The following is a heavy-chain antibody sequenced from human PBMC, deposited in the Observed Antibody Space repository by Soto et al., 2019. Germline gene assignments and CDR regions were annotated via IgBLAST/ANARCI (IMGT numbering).Heavy chain of an antibody. CDR2: IGRRSDI. Sequence: GGSQRLSYRAVEVRFGAYGGHWVRKDPGKGLEWVSSIGRRSDIYYADSVKGRFTISRDNAKNTLYLQMNSLRAEDTAVYYCARPYGGKIGDALDLWGQGTMVTVSS. CDR1: EVRFGAYG. D-gene: IGHD2-15*01. V-gene: IGHV3-21*04. CDR3: ARPYGGKIGDALDL. J-gene: IGHJ3*01.